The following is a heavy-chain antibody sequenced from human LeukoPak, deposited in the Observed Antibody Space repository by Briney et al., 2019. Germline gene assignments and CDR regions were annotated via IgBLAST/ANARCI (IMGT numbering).Heavy chain of an antibody. J-gene: IGHJ4*02. V-gene: IGHV3-23*01. Sequence: QPGGSLRLSCAASGFTFGSYVMIWVRQAPGKGLEWVSIIGTSGGDIHYADSVKGRFSICRDNSKNTLSLQMNSLRVDDTAVYYCARDPNWGSGYWGQGTLVTVSS. D-gene: IGHD7-27*01. CDR1: GFTFGSYV. CDR2: IGTSGGDI. CDR3: ARDPNWGSGY.